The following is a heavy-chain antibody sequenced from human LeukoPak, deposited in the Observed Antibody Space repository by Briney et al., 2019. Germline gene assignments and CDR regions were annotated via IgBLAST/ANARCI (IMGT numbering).Heavy chain of an antibody. CDR3: ARGPTSDDSFDI. V-gene: IGHV4-31*03. CDR2: IYDNGAT. Sequence: PSETLSLTCTVSGGSISRGGYYWSWIRLRPGKGPEWIGYIYDNGATDCNPSLKCRLIMSVDTSKNQYSLRLNSVSAADTAVYHCARGPTSDDSFDIWGQGTMVTVSS. J-gene: IGHJ3*02. D-gene: IGHD2-2*01. CDR1: GGSISRGGYY.